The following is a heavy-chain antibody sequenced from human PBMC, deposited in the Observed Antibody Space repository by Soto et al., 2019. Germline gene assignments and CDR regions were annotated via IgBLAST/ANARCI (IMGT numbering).Heavy chain of an antibody. Sequence: QVQLVQSGAEVKKPGASVKVSCKASGYTFTSYGISWVRQAPGQGLEWMGWISAYNGNTNYAQKLQGRVTMTTDTSTSTAYMELRSLRSDDTAGYYCARDPRGVVTPNWFDPWGQGTLVTVSS. V-gene: IGHV1-18*04. J-gene: IGHJ5*02. D-gene: IGHD3-3*01. CDR3: ARDPRGVVTPNWFDP. CDR2: ISAYNGNT. CDR1: GYTFTSYG.